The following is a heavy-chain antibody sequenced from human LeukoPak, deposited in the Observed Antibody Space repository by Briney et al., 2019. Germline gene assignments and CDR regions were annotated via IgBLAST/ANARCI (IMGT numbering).Heavy chain of an antibody. CDR3: ANGNRCTSPNCLGYYYFYMDV. D-gene: IGHD2-8*01. Sequence: PGGSLRLSCAASGFTFSSYAMNWVRQAPGRGLEWVSGFSGSGGTKYYADSVKGRFTISRDNSKNTLYLQMNSLRAEDTAVYYCANGNRCTSPNCLGYYYFYMDVWGKGTTVTVSS. CDR2: FSGSGGTK. V-gene: IGHV3-23*01. CDR1: GFTFSSYA. J-gene: IGHJ6*03.